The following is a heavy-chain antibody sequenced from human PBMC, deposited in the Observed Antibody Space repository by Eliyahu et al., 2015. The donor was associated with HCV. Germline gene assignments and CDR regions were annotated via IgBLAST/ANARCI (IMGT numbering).Heavy chain of an antibody. CDR3: ARGVGYYDSSGYHSWFDP. CDR1: GYSFTSYW. D-gene: IGHD3-22*01. Sequence: EVQLVQSGAEVKKPGESLKISCKGSGYSFTSYWIGWVRQLPGKGLEXMGIIYPGDSDTRYSPSXQGQVTISADKSISTAYLQWSSLKASDTAMYYCARGVGYYDSSGYHSWFDPWGQGTLVTVSS. V-gene: IGHV5-51*01. CDR2: IYPGDSDT. J-gene: IGHJ5*02.